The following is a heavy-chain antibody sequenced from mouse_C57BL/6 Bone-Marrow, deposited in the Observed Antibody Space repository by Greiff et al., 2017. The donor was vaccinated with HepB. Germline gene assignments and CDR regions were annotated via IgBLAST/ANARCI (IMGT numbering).Heavy chain of an antibody. D-gene: IGHD3-2*02. Sequence: QVQLQQSGAELVRPGTSVKMSCKASGYTFTNYWIGWAKQRPGHGLEWIGDIYPGGGYTNYNEKFKGKATLTADKSSSTAYMQFSSLTSEDSAIYYCARGAVDSSGYIDYWGQGTTLTVSS. CDR1: GYTFTNYW. CDR2: IYPGGGYT. V-gene: IGHV1-63*01. J-gene: IGHJ2*01. CDR3: ARGAVDSSGYIDY.